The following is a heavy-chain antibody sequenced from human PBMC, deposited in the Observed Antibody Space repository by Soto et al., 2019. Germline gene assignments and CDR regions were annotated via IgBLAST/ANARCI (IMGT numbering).Heavy chain of an antibody. CDR1: GYTFTSYD. CDR3: ARGGAAADRFDP. Sequence: QVQLVQSGAEVKKPGASVKVSCKASGYTFTSYDINWVRQATGQGLEWMGWMNPNSGNTGYAQKFQDRVTMPRNTSISTAYMELSSLRCEDTAVYYGARGGAAADRFDPWGQGTLVTVSS. V-gene: IGHV1-8*01. J-gene: IGHJ5*02. D-gene: IGHD6-13*01. CDR2: MNPNSGNT.